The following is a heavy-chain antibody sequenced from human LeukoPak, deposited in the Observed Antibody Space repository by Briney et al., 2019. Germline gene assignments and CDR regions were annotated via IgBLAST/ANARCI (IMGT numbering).Heavy chain of an antibody. CDR3: AGDLTGAFDY. Sequence: PGGSLRLSCAASGFTVSSNYMSWVRQAPGKGLEWVSVIYSGGSTYYADSVKGRSTISRDNSKNTLYLQMNSLRAEDTAVSYCAGDLTGAFDYWGQGTLVTVSS. J-gene: IGHJ4*02. CDR2: IYSGGST. D-gene: IGHD3-10*01. V-gene: IGHV3-53*01. CDR1: GFTVSSNY.